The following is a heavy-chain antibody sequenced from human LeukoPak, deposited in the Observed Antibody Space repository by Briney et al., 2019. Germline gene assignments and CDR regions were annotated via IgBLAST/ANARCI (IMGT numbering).Heavy chain of an antibody. D-gene: IGHD1-26*01. CDR2: IYTSGST. V-gene: IGHV4-4*07. J-gene: IGHJ4*02. Sequence: PSETLSLTCTVSGGSISSYYWSWLRQPAGKGLEWIGRIYTSGSTNYNASLKSRVSMSVDTSKNQFSLKLSSVTAADTAVFYRARENSGSYREFDYWDQGTLVTVSS. CDR1: GGSISSYY. CDR3: ARENSGSYREFDY.